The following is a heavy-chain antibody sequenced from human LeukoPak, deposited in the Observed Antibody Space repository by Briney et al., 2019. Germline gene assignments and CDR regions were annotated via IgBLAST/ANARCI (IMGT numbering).Heavy chain of an antibody. Sequence: PGGSLRLSCAASGFTFSNYWMHWVRQAPGKGLVWVSRLNSDGSRINYADSVKGRFTISRDNAKNTLYLQMNSLRAEDTAVYYCAKDVSYGVGDTTDAFDIWGQGTMVTVSS. CDR1: GFTFSNYW. CDR3: AKDVSYGVGDTTDAFDI. J-gene: IGHJ3*02. CDR2: LNSDGSRI. V-gene: IGHV3-74*01. D-gene: IGHD1-26*01.